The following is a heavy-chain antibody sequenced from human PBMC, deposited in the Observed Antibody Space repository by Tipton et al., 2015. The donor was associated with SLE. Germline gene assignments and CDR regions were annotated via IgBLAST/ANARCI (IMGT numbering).Heavy chain of an antibody. J-gene: IGHJ3*02. CDR1: GGTFSSYA. D-gene: IGHD3-9*01. Sequence: QLVQSGAEVKKPGSSVKVSCKASGGTFSSYAISWVRQAPGQGLEWMGGIIPIFGTANYAQKFQGRVTITADKSTSTAYMELSSLRSEDTAVYYCARTYYDILTGYPQDAFYIWGQGTMVTVSS. CDR3: ARTYYDILTGYPQDAFYI. V-gene: IGHV1-69*06. CDR2: IIPIFGTA.